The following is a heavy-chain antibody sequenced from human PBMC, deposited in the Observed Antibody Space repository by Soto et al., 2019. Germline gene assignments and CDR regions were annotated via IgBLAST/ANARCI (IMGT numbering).Heavy chain of an antibody. D-gene: IGHD1-26*01. V-gene: IGHV5-51*01. CDR1: GDSFTSSW. CDR2: IYPGDSDT. Sequence: GEPLKNSCKGSGDSFTSSWIGWVRKMPGKGLEWMGIIYPGDSDTRYSPSFQGQVTISADKSISTAYLQWSSLKASDTAMYYCATLVGADPLDAFDIWGQGTMVTVSS. CDR3: ATLVGADPLDAFDI. J-gene: IGHJ3*02.